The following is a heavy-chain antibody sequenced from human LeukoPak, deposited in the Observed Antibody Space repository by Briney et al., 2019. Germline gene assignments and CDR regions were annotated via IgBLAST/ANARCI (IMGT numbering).Heavy chain of an antibody. CDR1: GGSISSSNW. Sequence: SETLSLTCAVSGGSISSSNWWSWVRQPPGKGLEWIGEIYHSGSTNYNPSLKSRVTISVDTSKNQFSLKLSSVTAADTAVYYCGKEYGLKGGSRGFDYWGQGTLVTVSS. D-gene: IGHD3-16*01. V-gene: IGHV4-4*02. J-gene: IGHJ4*02. CDR2: IYHSGST. CDR3: GKEYGLKGGSRGFDY.